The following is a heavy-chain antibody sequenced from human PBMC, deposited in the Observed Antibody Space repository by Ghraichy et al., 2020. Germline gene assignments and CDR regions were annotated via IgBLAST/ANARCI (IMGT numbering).Heavy chain of an antibody. D-gene: IGHD5-12*01. CDR3: AKGISWRIRYDMDV. Sequence: GGSLRLSCTTSGFTFSTYAMSWVRQAPGKGLEWVSAISGSGGTTYYADSVKGRFTISRDNSKNTLYLQMNSLRAEDTALFYCAKGISWRIRYDMDVWGRGTTVPVSS. V-gene: IGHV3-23*01. CDR2: ISGSGGTT. J-gene: IGHJ6*03. CDR1: GFTFSTYA.